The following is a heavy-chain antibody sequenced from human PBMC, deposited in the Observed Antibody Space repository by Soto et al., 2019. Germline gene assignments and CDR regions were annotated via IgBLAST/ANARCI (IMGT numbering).Heavy chain of an antibody. Sequence: WGSLRLSCAASGFTFSTYVISWVRQAPGKGLEWVSSIGGGGATFYADSVKGRFTISRDNSKNTMYLQMNSLRDDDMGIYYCARYPDGAYVPTYANWGQGTLVTVS. CDR1: GFTFSTYV. J-gene: IGHJ4*02. V-gene: IGHV3-23*01. CDR3: ARYPDGAYVPTYAN. CDR2: IGGGGAT. D-gene: IGHD2-2*01.